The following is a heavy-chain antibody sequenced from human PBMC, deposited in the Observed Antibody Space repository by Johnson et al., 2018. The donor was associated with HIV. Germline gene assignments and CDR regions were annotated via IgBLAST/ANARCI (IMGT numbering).Heavy chain of an antibody. D-gene: IGHD3-22*01. CDR3: ARNYYDSSDAFDI. J-gene: IGHJ3*02. CDR1: GFNFDDYA. V-gene: IGHV3-43D*03. Sequence: VQLVESGGGVVRPGESLRLSCTVSGFNFDDYAMHWVRQAPGKGLEWVSVISWNGGSTYYADSVEGRFTISRDNSKNTLYLQMNSLRAEDTAVYYCARNYYDSSDAFDIWGQGTMVTVSS. CDR2: ISWNGGST.